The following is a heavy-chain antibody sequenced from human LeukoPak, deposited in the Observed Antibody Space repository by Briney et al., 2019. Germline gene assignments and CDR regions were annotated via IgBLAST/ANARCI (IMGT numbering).Heavy chain of an antibody. D-gene: IGHD5-24*01. J-gene: IGHJ4*02. CDR2: ISYDGSNK. Sequence: GGSLRLSCAASGFTFSSYAMHWVRQAPGKGLEWVAVISYDGSNKYYADSVKGRFTISRDNSKNTLYLQMNSLRAEDTAVYYCARDGYNYARLDYWGQGTLVTVSS. CDR1: GFTFSSYA. CDR3: ARDGYNYARLDY. V-gene: IGHV3-30-3*01.